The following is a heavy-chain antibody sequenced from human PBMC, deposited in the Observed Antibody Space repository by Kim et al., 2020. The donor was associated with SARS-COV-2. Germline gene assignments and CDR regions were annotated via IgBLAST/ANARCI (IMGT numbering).Heavy chain of an antibody. CDR2: IYYSGST. J-gene: IGHJ4*02. CDR3: ARHLRGSSWTFDY. D-gene: IGHD6-13*01. CDR1: GGSISSSSYY. Sequence: SETLSLTCTVSGGSISSSSYYWGWIRQPPGKGLEWIGSIYYSGSTYYNPSLKSRVTISVDTSKNQFSLKLSSVTAADTAVYYCARHLRGSSWTFDYWGQGTLVTVSS. V-gene: IGHV4-39*01.